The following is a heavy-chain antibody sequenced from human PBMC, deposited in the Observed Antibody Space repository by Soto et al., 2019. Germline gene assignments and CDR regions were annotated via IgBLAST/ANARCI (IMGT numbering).Heavy chain of an antibody. D-gene: IGHD2-15*01. CDR1: GGSMSTNYY. CDR2: IYYSGST. Sequence: SETLSLTCTVSGGSMSTNYYWGWIRQPPGKGLEWIGRIYYSGSTYYNPSLKSRVTLSVDTSKNQFSLRLSSVTAADTAVYYCASGCSGGSCSHYFDYWGQGALVTVSS. CDR3: ASGCSGGSCSHYFDY. V-gene: IGHV4-39*01. J-gene: IGHJ4*02.